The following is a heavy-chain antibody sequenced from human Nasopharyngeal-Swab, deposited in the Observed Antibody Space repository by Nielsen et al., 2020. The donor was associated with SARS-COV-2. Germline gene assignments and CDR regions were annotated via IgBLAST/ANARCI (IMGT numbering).Heavy chain of an antibody. J-gene: IGHJ6*03. Sequence: SVKVSCKASGGTFSSYAISWVRQAPGQGLEWMGGIIPIFGTANYAQKFQGGVTVTADKSTSTAYMELSSLRSEDTAVYYCARALWVGYDILTGYYGGAYYYYYMDVWGKGTTVTVSS. CDR2: IIPIFGTA. V-gene: IGHV1-69*06. CDR3: ARALWVGYDILTGYYGGAYYYYYMDV. D-gene: IGHD3-9*01. CDR1: GGTFSSYA.